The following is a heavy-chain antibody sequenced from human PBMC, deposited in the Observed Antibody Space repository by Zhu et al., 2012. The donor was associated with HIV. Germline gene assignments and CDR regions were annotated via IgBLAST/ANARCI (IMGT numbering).Heavy chain of an antibody. J-gene: IGHJ4*02. CDR1: GGSMSSHY. CDR2: MYSSGST. V-gene: IGHV4-59*11. CDR3: ARSVKGQLVFDS. Sequence: QVQLQESGPGLVKPSETLSLTCTVSGGSMSSHYWNWIRQPPGKGLQWIGYMYSSGSTKYNFSLKSRVAISLDTSNNQCSLTLSSVTTADTAVYYCARSVKGQLVFDSWGQGXLVTVSS. D-gene: IGHD1-1*01.